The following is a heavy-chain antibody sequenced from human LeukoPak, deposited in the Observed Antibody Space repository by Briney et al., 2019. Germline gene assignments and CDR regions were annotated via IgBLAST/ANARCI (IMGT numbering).Heavy chain of an antibody. J-gene: IGHJ6*03. V-gene: IGHV4-59*01. D-gene: IGHD2-2*01. CDR1: GGSISDYY. Sequence: PSETLSLTCTVSGGSISDYYWNWIRQPPGKALEWIGYIYYSGSATYNPALKSRVTMSVDTAKNQFSLKLRSVTAADTDVYYCARGDFCSSSNCYLRPMDVWGKGTTVTVSS. CDR3: ARGDFCSSSNCYLRPMDV. CDR2: IYYSGSA.